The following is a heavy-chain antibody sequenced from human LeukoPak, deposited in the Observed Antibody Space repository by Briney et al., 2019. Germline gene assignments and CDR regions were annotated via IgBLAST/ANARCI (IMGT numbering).Heavy chain of an antibody. CDR2: IKSKTHGGTT. CDR3: TKYYYDSSGYYYGPAD. D-gene: IGHD3-22*01. V-gene: IGHV3-15*01. Sequence: PGGSLRLYCAASGFTFSNAWMSWVRQAPGKGLEWVGRIKSKTHGGTTDYAAPVKGRFTISRDDSKNTVYLQMNSLKTEDTAVYYCTKYYYDSSGYYYGPADWGQGTLVTVSS. CDR1: GFTFSNAW. J-gene: IGHJ4*02.